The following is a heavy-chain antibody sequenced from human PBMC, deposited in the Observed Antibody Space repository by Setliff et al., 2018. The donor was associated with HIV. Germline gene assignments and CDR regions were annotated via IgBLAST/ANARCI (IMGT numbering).Heavy chain of an antibody. D-gene: IGHD6-13*01. CDR1: GYTFTAYG. CDR2: ISTYSDET. V-gene: IGHV1-18*01. J-gene: IGHJ3*02. Sequence: ASVKVSCKPSGYTFTAYGLSWVRQAPGQGLEWMGWISTYSDETSYAQKLQGRVTMTTDTSTSTVYMELRSLRFDDTAVYYCTRTSSSRPDAFDIWGQGTMVTVSS. CDR3: TRTSSSRPDAFDI.